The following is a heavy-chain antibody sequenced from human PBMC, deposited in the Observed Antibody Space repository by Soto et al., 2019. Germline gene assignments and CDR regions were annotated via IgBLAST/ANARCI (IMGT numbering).Heavy chain of an antibody. CDR2: IIPIFGTA. J-gene: IGHJ5*02. V-gene: IGHV1-69*13. Sequence: ASVKVSCKASGGTFSSYAISWVRQAPGQGLEWMGGIIPIFGTANYAQKFQGRVTITADESTSTVYMELSSLRSEDTAVYYCARDRDYYGSGSPVYWFDPWGQGTLVTVSS. CDR1: GGTFSSYA. CDR3: ARDRDYYGSGSPVYWFDP. D-gene: IGHD3-10*01.